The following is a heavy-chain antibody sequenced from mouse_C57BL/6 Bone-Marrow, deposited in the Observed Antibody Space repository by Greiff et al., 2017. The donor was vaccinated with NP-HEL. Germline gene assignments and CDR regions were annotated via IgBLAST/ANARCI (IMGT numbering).Heavy chain of an antibody. Sequence: DVKLQESGPGLVKPSQSLSLTCSVTGYSITSGYYWNWIRQFPGNKLEWMGYISYDGSNNYNPSLKNRISITRDTSKNQFFLKLNSVTTEDTATYYCARGITTVVATGFDYWGQGTTLTVSS. CDR2: ISYDGSN. V-gene: IGHV3-6*01. CDR3: ARGITTVVATGFDY. D-gene: IGHD1-1*01. J-gene: IGHJ2*01. CDR1: GYSITSGYY.